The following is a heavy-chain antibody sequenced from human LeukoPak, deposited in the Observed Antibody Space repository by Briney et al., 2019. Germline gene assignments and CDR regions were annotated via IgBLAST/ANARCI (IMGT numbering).Heavy chain of an antibody. CDR2: IYTSGST. CDR1: GGSISSGSYY. Sequence: SETLSLTCTVSGGSISSGSYYWSWIRQPAGKGLEWIGRIYTSGSTNYNPSLKSRVTISVDTSENQFSLKLSSVTAADTAVYYCARDSSGYLDFDYWGQGTLVTVSS. CDR3: ARDSSGYLDFDY. D-gene: IGHD3-22*01. V-gene: IGHV4-61*02. J-gene: IGHJ4*02.